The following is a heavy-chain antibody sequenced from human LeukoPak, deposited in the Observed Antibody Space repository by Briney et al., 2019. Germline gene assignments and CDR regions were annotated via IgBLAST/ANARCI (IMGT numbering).Heavy chain of an antibody. D-gene: IGHD5-18*01. CDR2: ISYDGSNK. J-gene: IGHJ4*02. CDR3: AKAYTGGTAMVDY. V-gene: IGHV3-30*18. Sequence: PGGSLRLSCAASGFTFSSCGMHWVRQAPGKGLEWVAVISYDGSNKYYADSVKGRFTISRDNSKNTLYLQMNSLRAEDTAVYYCAKAYTGGTAMVDYWGQGTLVTVSS. CDR1: GFTFSSCG.